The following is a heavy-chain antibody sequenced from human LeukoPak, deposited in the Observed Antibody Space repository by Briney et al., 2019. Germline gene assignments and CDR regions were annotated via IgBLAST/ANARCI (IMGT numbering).Heavy chain of an antibody. D-gene: IGHD6-19*01. Sequence: SETLSLTCTVSGGSISSYYWSWIRQPPGKGLEWIGYIYYSGSTNYNPSLKSRVTISVDTSKNQFSLKLSSVTAADTAVYYCARAATYSSGWYQAVPQGWFDPWGQGTLVTVSS. CDR3: ARAATYSSGWYQAVPQGWFDP. V-gene: IGHV4-59*01. J-gene: IGHJ5*02. CDR1: GGSISSYY. CDR2: IYYSGST.